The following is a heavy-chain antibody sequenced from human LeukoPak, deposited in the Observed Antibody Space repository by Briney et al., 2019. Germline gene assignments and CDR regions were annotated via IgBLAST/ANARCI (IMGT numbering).Heavy chain of an antibody. V-gene: IGHV4-59*10. CDR1: GGSFSGYY. CDR2: IYTSGDT. J-gene: IGHJ4*02. Sequence: SETLSLTCAVYGGSFSGYYWSWIRQPPGKGLEWIGRIYTSGDTNYNPSLMSRVTMSVDISKNQFSLKLSSVTAADTAVYYCAREPVSTRFDYWGQGTLVTVSS. D-gene: IGHD5/OR15-5a*01. CDR3: AREPVSTRFDY.